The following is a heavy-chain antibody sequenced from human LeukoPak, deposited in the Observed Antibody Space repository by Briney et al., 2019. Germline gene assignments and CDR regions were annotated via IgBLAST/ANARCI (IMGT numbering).Heavy chain of an antibody. CDR2: IYYSGST. Sequence: PSETLSLTCTVSGGSISSYYWSWIRQPPGKGLEWIGYIYYSGSTNCNPSLKSRVTISVDTSKNQFSLKLSSVTAADTALYYCATADSSGGDWYFDLWGRGTLVTVTS. CDR1: GGSISSYY. J-gene: IGHJ2*01. V-gene: IGHV4-59*01. CDR3: ATADSSGGDWYFDL. D-gene: IGHD3-22*01.